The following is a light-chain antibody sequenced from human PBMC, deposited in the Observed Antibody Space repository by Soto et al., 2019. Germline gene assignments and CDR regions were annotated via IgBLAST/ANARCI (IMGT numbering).Light chain of an antibody. CDR1: QSVSSY. CDR2: DAS. V-gene: IGKV3-11*01. J-gene: IGKJ4*01. Sequence: VFAHLPAPLSLSPVKRAIVSCVASQSVSSYLAWYQQKPGQAPRLLIYDASNRAAGVPARFSGSGSGADFTLTIICLEPEDFRLYCCPQRRRWPQGFGGRAKEEIK. CDR3: PQRRRWPQG.